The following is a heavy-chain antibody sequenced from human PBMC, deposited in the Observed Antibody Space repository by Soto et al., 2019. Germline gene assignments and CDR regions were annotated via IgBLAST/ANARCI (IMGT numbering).Heavy chain of an antibody. J-gene: IGHJ4*02. CDR1: GGSISSGGYY. Sequence: LSLTCTVSGGSISSGGYYWSWIRQHPGKGLEWIGYIYYSGSTYYNPSLKSRVTISVDTSKNQFSLKLSSVTAADTVVYYCARGEDYYDSSGYSYVDYWGQGTLVTVSS. D-gene: IGHD3-22*01. V-gene: IGHV4-31*03. CDR2: IYYSGST. CDR3: ARGEDYYDSSGYSYVDY.